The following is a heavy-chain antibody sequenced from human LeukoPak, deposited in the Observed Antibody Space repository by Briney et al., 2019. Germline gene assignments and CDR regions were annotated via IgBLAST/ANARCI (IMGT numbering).Heavy chain of an antibody. CDR2: IYYSGST. V-gene: IGHV4-59*01. CDR3: AREHDDSSGYYDAFDI. Sequence: PSETLSLTCTVSGGSISSYYWSWIRQPPGKGLEWIGYIYYSGSTNYNPSLKSRVTISVDTSKNQFSLKLSSVTAADTTVYYCAREHDDSSGYYDAFDIWGQGTMVTVSS. CDR1: GGSISSYY. D-gene: IGHD3-22*01. J-gene: IGHJ3*02.